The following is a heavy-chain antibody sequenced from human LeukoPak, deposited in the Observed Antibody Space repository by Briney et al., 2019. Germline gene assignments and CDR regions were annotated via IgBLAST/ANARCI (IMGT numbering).Heavy chain of an antibody. Sequence: GGSLRLSCAASGFTFNTYSMNWVRQAPGKGLVWVSRINTDGSSTSYADSVKGRFTISRDNAKNTLYLQMNSLRAEDTAVYYCARDLQQRITIFGVVIIANWFDPWGQGTLVTVSS. J-gene: IGHJ5*02. CDR3: ARDLQQRITIFGVVIIANWFDP. CDR2: INTDGSST. V-gene: IGHV3-74*01. CDR1: GFTFNTYS. D-gene: IGHD3-3*01.